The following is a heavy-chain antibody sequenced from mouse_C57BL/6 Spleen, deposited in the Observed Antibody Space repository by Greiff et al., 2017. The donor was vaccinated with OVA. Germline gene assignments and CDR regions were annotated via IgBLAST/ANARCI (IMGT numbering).Heavy chain of an antibody. CDR3: ARNYDYDGPYAMDY. CDR2: INPNNGGT. CDR1: GYTFTDYN. D-gene: IGHD2-4*01. Sequence: EVQLQQSGPELVKPGASVKIPCKASGYTFTDYNMDWVKQSHGKSLEWIGDINPNNGGTIYNQKFKGKATLTVDKSSSTAYMELRSLTSADTAVYYCARNYDYDGPYAMDYWGQGTSVTVSS. V-gene: IGHV1-18*01. J-gene: IGHJ4*01.